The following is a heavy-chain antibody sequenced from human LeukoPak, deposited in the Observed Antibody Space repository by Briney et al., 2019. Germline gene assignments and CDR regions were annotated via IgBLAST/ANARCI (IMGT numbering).Heavy chain of an antibody. CDR3: ARDAPWRVGAMGLYYYYMDV. Sequence: PSQTLSLTRTVSGGSISSGSYYWSWIRQPAGKGLEWIGRIYTSGSTNYNPSLKSRVTISVDTSKNQFSLKLSSVTAADTAVYYCARDAPWRVGAMGLYYYYMDVWGKGTTVTISS. V-gene: IGHV4-61*02. J-gene: IGHJ6*03. CDR2: IYTSGST. CDR1: GGSISSGSYY. D-gene: IGHD1-26*01.